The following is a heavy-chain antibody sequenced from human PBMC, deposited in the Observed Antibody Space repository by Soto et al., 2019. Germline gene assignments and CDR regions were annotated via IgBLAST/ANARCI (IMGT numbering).Heavy chain of an antibody. CDR1: GYTLTELS. CDR2: FDPEDGET. CDR3: ATPNYDILTGPRYYYYGMEV. J-gene: IGHJ6*02. Sequence: GASVKVSCKVSGYTLTELSMHWVRQAPGKGLEWMGGFDPEDGETIYAQKFQGRVTMTEDTSTDTAYMELSSLRSEDTAVYYCATPNYDILTGPRYYYYGMEVWGQGTTVTVSS. V-gene: IGHV1-24*01. D-gene: IGHD3-9*01.